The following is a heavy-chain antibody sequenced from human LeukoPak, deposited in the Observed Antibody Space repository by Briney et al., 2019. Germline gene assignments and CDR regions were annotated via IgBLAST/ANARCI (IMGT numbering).Heavy chain of an antibody. J-gene: IGHJ3*02. D-gene: IGHD2/OR15-2a*01. CDR2: ISYDGNNK. CDR1: GFTFSRNV. CDR3: AKGFTTTYFI. Sequence: GSSLRLSCAASGFTFSRNVMHWVRQAPGKGLEWVALISYDGNNKFYADSVKGRFTISRDNSRNTLYLQMSSLRDEDTAVYYCAKGFTTTYFIWGQGTLVTVSS. V-gene: IGHV3-30*04.